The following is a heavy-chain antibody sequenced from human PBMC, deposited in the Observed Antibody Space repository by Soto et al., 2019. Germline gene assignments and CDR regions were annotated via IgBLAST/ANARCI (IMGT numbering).Heavy chain of an antibody. CDR3: VRGVDSWSGYLF. Sequence: TLSLTCALYGGSFDGYYWSWIRQSPGKGLEWIGEIHHSGSTKYNPSLKSRVSLSVDTSTKQFSLKMTSMTAADRGVYYCVRGVDSWSGYLFWGQGTPVTVSS. J-gene: IGHJ4*02. V-gene: IGHV4-34*01. CDR1: GGSFDGYY. CDR2: IHHSGST. D-gene: IGHD3-3*01.